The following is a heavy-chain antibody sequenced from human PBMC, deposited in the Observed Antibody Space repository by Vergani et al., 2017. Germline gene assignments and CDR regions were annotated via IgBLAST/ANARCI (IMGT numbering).Heavy chain of an antibody. D-gene: IGHD4-17*01. J-gene: IGHJ5*02. V-gene: IGHV4-4*03. CDR3: ASAYGDYRRSINWCDP. Sequence: QVQLQESGPGLVKPPGTLSLTCAVSGGSISSSNWWSWVRQPPGKGLGWIGEIYHSGSTNYNPSLKSRVTISVDKSKNQFSLKLSSVTAADTGVYYCASAYGDYRRSINWCDPGGQGTLVTVSS. CDR2: IYHSGST. CDR1: GGSISSSNW.